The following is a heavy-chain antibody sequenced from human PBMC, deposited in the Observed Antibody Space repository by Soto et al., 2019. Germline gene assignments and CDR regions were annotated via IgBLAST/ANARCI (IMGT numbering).Heavy chain of an antibody. D-gene: IGHD3-10*01. CDR2: FDPEDGET. Sequence: GASVKVCCEVSGYTIAELSMHWVRQAPGKGLEWMGGFDPEDGETIYAQKFQGRVTMTEDTSTDTADMELSSLRSEDTAVYYCATDAPSMARGVMSYYCSGMDVRRNRSTVTVSS. V-gene: IGHV1-24*01. CDR3: ATDAPSMARGVMSYYCSGMDV. J-gene: IGHJ6*04. CDR1: GYTIAELS.